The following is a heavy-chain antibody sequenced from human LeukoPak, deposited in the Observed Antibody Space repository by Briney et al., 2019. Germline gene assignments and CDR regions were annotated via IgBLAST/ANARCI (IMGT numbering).Heavy chain of an antibody. CDR3: ARDYTIPLDY. CDR1: GFTFSSYA. Sequence: GRSLRLSCAASGFTFSSYAMHWVRQAPGKGLEWVAVISYDGSNKYYADSVKGRFTISRDNSKNTLYLQMNSLRAEDTAVYYCARDYTIPLDYWGQGTLVTVSS. J-gene: IGHJ4*02. D-gene: IGHD2-2*02. V-gene: IGHV3-30*04. CDR2: ISYDGSNK.